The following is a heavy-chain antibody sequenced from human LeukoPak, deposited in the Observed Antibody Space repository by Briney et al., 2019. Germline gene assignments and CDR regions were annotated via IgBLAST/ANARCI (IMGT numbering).Heavy chain of an antibody. CDR3: ARVKVTSYYYYYGMDV. CDR2: INNDGSRT. Sequence: GGSVRLSCAASGFSFSTYWMQWVRQAPGKGLVWVSRINNDGSRTTYADSVKGRFTISRDNAKNTLLLQMNSLRAEDMAVYYCARVKVTSYYYYYGMDVWGQGTTVTVSS. J-gene: IGHJ6*02. V-gene: IGHV3-74*01. D-gene: IGHD2-21*02. CDR1: GFSFSTYW.